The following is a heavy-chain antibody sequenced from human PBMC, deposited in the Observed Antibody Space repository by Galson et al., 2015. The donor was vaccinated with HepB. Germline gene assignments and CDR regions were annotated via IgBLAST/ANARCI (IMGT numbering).Heavy chain of an antibody. D-gene: IGHD3/OR15-3a*01. Sequence: CAISGDSVSSNSVAWNWIRQSPSRGLEWLGRTYYRSKWYNDYTVSVKSRITINPDTSKNQFSLHLNSVTPEDTAMYYCARDSRSSSRWTTDAFDIWGQGTMATVSS. CDR1: GDSVSSNSVA. J-gene: IGHJ3*02. CDR2: TYYRSKWYN. V-gene: IGHV6-1*01. CDR3: ARDSRSSSRWTTDAFDI.